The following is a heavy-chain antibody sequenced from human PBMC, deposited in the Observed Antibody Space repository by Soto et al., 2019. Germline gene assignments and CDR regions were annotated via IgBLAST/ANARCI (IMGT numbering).Heavy chain of an antibody. D-gene: IGHD1-1*01. CDR3: ARGRYGDY. CDR1: GYTFTSYG. CDR2: ISAHNGNT. V-gene: IGHV1-18*01. Sequence: QVHLVQSGAEVKKPGASVKVTCKASGYTFTSYGSTWVRQAPGQGLEWMGWISAHNGNTDYAPKLQGRVTVTRDTSTSTAYMELRSPRSDDTAVYYCARGRYGDYWGQGALVTVSS. J-gene: IGHJ4*02.